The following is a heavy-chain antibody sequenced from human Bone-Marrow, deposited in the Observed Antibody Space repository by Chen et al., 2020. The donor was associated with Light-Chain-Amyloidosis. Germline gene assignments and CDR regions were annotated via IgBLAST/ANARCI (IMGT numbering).Heavy chain of an antibody. D-gene: IGHD5-18*01. V-gene: IGHV3-53*01. CDR3: ASGIQLWWYYFDY. J-gene: IGHJ4*02. Sequence: EVQLVESGGGLIQPGGSLRLSFAASGFTVSSNYMSWVRQAPGKGLEWVSVIYSGGSTYYADSVKGRFTISRDNSKNTLYLQMNSLRAQDTAVYYCASGIQLWWYYFDYWGQGTLVTVSS. CDR2: IYSGGST. CDR1: GFTVSSNY.